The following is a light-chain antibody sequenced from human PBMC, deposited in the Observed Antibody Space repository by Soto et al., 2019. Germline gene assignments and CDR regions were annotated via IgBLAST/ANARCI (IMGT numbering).Light chain of an antibody. CDR2: AAS. CDR1: QSISNY. CDR3: QQSYGTPLT. V-gene: IGKV1-39*01. Sequence: DMEMTQSPSSLSASVGDRVTITCRASQSISNYLNWYQHKPGKVPKLLIYAASSLQSGVPTRFSGSGSETDFTLTINSLQPEDFATYYCQQSYGTPLTFGGGTRIGIK. J-gene: IGKJ4*01.